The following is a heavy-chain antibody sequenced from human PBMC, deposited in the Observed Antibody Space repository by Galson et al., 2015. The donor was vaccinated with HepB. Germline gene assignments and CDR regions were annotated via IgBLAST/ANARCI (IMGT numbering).Heavy chain of an antibody. CDR1: GFTFSSYG. J-gene: IGHJ5*02. V-gene: IGHV3-30*18. Sequence: SLRLSCAASGFTFSSYGMHWVRQAPGKGLEWVAVISYDGSNKYYADSVKGRFTISRDNSKNTLYLQMNSLRAEDTAVYYCAKEGRYCSSTSCSRGWFDTWGQGTLVTVSS. CDR3: AKEGRYCSSTSCSRGWFDT. CDR2: ISYDGSNK. D-gene: IGHD2-2*01.